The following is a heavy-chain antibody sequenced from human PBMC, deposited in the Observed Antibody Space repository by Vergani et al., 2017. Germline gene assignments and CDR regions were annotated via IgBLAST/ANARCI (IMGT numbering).Heavy chain of an antibody. CDR2: INYSGST. Sequence: QVQLQESGPGLVKPSQTLSLTCTVSGGSISSGGYYWSWIRQHPGKGLEWIGYINYSGSTYYNPSLKSRVTISVDTSKNQFSLKLSSETAADTAVYYCARVYGDYVEHAFDIWGQGTMVTVSS. D-gene: IGHD4-17*01. CDR3: ARVYGDYVEHAFDI. V-gene: IGHV4-31*03. CDR1: GGSISSGGYY. J-gene: IGHJ3*02.